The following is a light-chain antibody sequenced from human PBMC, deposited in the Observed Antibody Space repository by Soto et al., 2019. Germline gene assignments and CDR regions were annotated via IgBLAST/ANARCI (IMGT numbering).Light chain of an antibody. Sequence: DIQMTQSPSSLSASVGDRVTITCQASQDISNYLNWYQQKPGKAPKLLIYDASNLETGVPSRFSGSGSGTDFTSTISSLQPEDIATYYCLQYDNLPPLTFGGGTKVEIK. CDR1: QDISNY. CDR2: DAS. V-gene: IGKV1-33*01. CDR3: LQYDNLPPLT. J-gene: IGKJ4*01.